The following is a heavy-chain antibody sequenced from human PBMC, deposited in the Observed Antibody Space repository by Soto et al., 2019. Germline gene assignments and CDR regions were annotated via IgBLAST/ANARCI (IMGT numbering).Heavy chain of an antibody. CDR2: IGSTGTYT. V-gene: IGHV3-11*03. CDR3: ATPRGTDDAFYI. CDR1: GFTFSDYY. J-gene: IGHJ3*02. Sequence: GGSLRLSCAASGFTFSDYYMAWIRQAPGKGLEWLSCIGSTGTYTNYADSVKGRFTISRDNAKNSLYLQMNRLRAEDTAVYYCATPRGTDDAFYIWGQGTMVTVSS.